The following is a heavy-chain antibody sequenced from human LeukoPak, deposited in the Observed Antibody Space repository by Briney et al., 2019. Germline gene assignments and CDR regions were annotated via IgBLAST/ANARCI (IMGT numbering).Heavy chain of an antibody. Sequence: SETLSLTCTVSGGSISSGGYYWSWIRQPPGKGLEWIGEINHSESTNYNPSLKSRVTISVDTSKNQFSLKLSSVTAADTAVYYCARHSWGSGSYAYYYGMDVWGQGTTVTVSS. CDR2: INHSEST. V-gene: IGHV4-39*01. CDR1: GGSISSGGYY. J-gene: IGHJ6*02. CDR3: ARHSWGSGSYAYYYGMDV. D-gene: IGHD3-10*01.